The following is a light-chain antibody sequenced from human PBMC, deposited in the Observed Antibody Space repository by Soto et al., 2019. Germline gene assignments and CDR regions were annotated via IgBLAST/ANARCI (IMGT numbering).Light chain of an antibody. CDR1: SGHSNYA. CDR2: LNRDGSH. V-gene: IGLV4-69*01. Sequence: QSVLTQSPSASASLGASVKLTCTLSSGHSNYAIAWHQQQPEKGPRYLMKLNRDGSHSKGDGIPNRFSGSSSRAERYLTISSIQSEDEADYYCQTWGTGIVIFGGGTKLTVL. CDR3: QTWGTGIVI. J-gene: IGLJ2*01.